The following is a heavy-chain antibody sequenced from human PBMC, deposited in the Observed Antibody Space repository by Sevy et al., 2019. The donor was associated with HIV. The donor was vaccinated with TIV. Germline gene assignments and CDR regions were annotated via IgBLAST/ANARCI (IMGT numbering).Heavy chain of an antibody. Sequence: GESLKISCKGSGYSFTSYWIGWVRQMPGKGLEWMGIIYPGDSDTRYSPSFQGQVTISADKSISTAYLQWSSLKASDTAMYYCARQPHCGGDCHWGLRPFDIWGQGTMVTVSS. CDR1: GYSFTSYW. CDR2: IYPGDSDT. J-gene: IGHJ3*02. V-gene: IGHV5-51*01. CDR3: ARQPHCGGDCHWGLRPFDI. D-gene: IGHD2-21*02.